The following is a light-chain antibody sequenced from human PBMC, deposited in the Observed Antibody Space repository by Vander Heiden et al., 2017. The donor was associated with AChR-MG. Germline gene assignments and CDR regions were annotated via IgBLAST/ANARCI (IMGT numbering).Light chain of an antibody. Sequence: QSALPQPASVSGSPGQSITISCTGTSSDVGGYNYVSWYQQHPGKAPNLMIYDVSNRPSGVSNRFSGSKSGNTASLTISGLQAEDEADYYCSSYTSSSTPSYVFGTGTKVTVL. CDR1: SSDVGGYNY. J-gene: IGLJ1*01. CDR3: SSYTSSSTPSYV. CDR2: DVS. V-gene: IGLV2-14*01.